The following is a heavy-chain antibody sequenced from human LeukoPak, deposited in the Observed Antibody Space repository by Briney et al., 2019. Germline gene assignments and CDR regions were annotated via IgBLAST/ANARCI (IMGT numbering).Heavy chain of an antibody. D-gene: IGHD1-26*01. Sequence: GASVKVSYKASGYTFTSYDINWVRQATGQGLEWMGWMNPNSGNTGYAQKFQGRVTMTRNTSISTAYMELSSLRSEDTAVYYCAVLSGSYYEYYFDYWGQGTLVTVSS. CDR1: GYTFTSYD. V-gene: IGHV1-8*01. CDR2: MNPNSGNT. CDR3: AVLSGSYYEYYFDY. J-gene: IGHJ4*02.